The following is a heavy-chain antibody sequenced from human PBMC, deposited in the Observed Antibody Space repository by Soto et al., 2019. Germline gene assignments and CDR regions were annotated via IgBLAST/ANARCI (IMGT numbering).Heavy chain of an antibody. D-gene: IGHD1-1*01. CDR3: AKIRDNFGSDY. CDR1: GFTFNNYG. CDR2: VSGNGGNT. V-gene: IGHV3-23*01. Sequence: GGSLRLSCAASGFTFNNYGLAWVRQAPGKGLDWVSSVSGNGGNTFYADSVKGRFTISRDNSQNMLYLQMNSLRAEDTAVYYFAKIRDNFGSDYWGQAPLVTVSS. J-gene: IGHJ4*02.